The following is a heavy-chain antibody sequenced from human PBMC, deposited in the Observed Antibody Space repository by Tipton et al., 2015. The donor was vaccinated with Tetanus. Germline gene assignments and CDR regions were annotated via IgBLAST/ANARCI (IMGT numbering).Heavy chain of an antibody. J-gene: IGHJ4*02. D-gene: IGHD4-11*01. CDR3: ATVPSNNWYYFDY. CDR2: IYNDGRT. V-gene: IGHV4-4*02. Sequence: TLSLTCAVSGDSINSAAWWTWVRQAPGQGLEWIGEIYNDGRTNYNPSLESRVTMSLDTSKNQFSLRLDSVTAADTATYYCATVPSNNWYYFDYWGQGTLVPVSS. CDR1: GDSINSAAW.